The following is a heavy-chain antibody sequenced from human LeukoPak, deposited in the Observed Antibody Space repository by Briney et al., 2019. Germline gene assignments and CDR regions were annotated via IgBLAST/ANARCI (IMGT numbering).Heavy chain of an antibody. CDR2: IRYDGSNK. V-gene: IGHV3-30*02. CDR1: GFTFSSYG. D-gene: IGHD5-18*01. Sequence: GGSLRLSCAASGFTFSSYGMHWVRQAPGKGLEWVAFIRYDGSNKYYADSVKGRFTISRDNSKNTLYLQMNSLRAEDTAVYYCAKDGTGYWIRLWLRTGDYFDYWGQGTLVTVSS. J-gene: IGHJ4*02. CDR3: AKDGTGYWIRLWLRTGDYFDY.